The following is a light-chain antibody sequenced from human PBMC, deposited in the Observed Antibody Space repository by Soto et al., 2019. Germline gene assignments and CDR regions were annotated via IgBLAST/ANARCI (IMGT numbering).Light chain of an antibody. CDR3: QQYNSYSPT. CDR1: QSVSTW. CDR2: DAS. V-gene: IGKV1-5*01. Sequence: DIQMTQSPSSLSASVGDTVTITCWASQSVSTWLAWYQQKSGKAPKLLIYDASKLESGVPSRFSGSGSGTELTLTISGLQAEDSATYYCQQYNSYSPTFGQGTTVEV. J-gene: IGKJ1*01.